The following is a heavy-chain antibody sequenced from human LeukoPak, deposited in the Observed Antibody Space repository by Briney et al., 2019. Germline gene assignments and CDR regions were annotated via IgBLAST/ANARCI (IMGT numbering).Heavy chain of an antibody. CDR2: INAGNGNT. CDR3: ARDRWGDFDY. Sequence: ASVKVSCKASGYTFTSYGISWVRQAPGQGLEWMGWINAGNGNTKYSQKFQGRVTITRDTSASTAYMELSSLRSEDTAVYYCARDRWGDFDYWGQGTLVTVSS. D-gene: IGHD3-16*01. J-gene: IGHJ4*02. CDR1: GYTFTSYG. V-gene: IGHV1-3*01.